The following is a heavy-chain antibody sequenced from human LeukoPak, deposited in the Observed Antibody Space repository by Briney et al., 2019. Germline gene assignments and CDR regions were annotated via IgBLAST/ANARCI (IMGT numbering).Heavy chain of an antibody. J-gene: IGHJ4*02. CDR2: IYHSGST. CDR1: GYSISSGYY. CDR3: ARLRFGELLG. Sequence: SETLSLTRAVSGYSISSGYYWGWIRQPPGKGLEWIGSIYHSGSTYYNPSLKSRVTISVDTSKNQYSLKLSSVTAADTAVYYCARLRFGELLGWGQGTLVTVSS. D-gene: IGHD3-10*01. V-gene: IGHV4-38-2*01.